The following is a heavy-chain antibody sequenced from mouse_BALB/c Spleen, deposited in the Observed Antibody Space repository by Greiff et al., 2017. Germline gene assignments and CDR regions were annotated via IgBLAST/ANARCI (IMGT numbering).Heavy chain of an antibody. CDR2: ISSGGSYT. D-gene: IGHD2-2*01. CDR3: AREGYDGGYWYFDV. J-gene: IGHJ1*01. Sequence: EVQRVESGGDLVKPGGSLKLSCAASGFTFSSYGMSWVRQTPDKRLEWVATISSGGSYTYYPDSVKGRFTISRDNAKNTLYLQMSSLKSEDTAMYYCAREGYDGGYWYFDVWGAGTTVTVSS. CDR1: GFTFSSYG. V-gene: IGHV5-6*01.